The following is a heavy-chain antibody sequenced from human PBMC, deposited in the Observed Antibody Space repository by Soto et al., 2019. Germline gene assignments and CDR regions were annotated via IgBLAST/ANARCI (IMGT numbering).Heavy chain of an antibody. J-gene: IGHJ4*02. Sequence: SVKVSCKASGGTFSSYAISWVRQAPGQGFEWMGGIIPIFGTANYAQKFQGRVTITADESTSTAYMELNSLRAEDTAVYYCAREDCSSTSCYPYYFDYRGQGTLVTVSS. CDR1: GGTFSSYA. CDR3: AREDCSSTSCYPYYFDY. CDR2: IIPIFGTA. D-gene: IGHD2-2*01. V-gene: IGHV1-69*13.